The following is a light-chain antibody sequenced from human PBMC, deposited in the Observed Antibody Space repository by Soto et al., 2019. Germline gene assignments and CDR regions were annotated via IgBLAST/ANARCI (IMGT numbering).Light chain of an antibody. CDR2: QVS. CDR1: QSLVHRDGSTC. CDR3: MQYIQWPHT. J-gene: IGKJ2*01. V-gene: IGKV2-30*02. Sequence: DVVLTQSLLSLPVTLGQPASISCRSSQSLVHRDGSTCLIWFQQRPGQSPRRLIDQVSNRDSGVPDRFSGSGSGTDFTLEISRVEAEDVGVYYCMQYIQWPHTFGQGTKLEIK.